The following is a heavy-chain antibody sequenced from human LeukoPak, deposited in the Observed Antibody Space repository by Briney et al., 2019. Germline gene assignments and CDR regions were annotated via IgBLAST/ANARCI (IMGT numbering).Heavy chain of an antibody. J-gene: IGHJ4*02. CDR3: ARARRITGTMYYFDY. V-gene: IGHV1-69*05. CDR2: IIPIFGTA. CDR1: GGTFSSYA. Sequence: ASVKVSCKASGGTFSSYAISWVRQAPGQGLEWMGGIIPIFGTANYAQKFQGRVTMTRDTSTSTVYMELSSLRSEDTAVYYCARARRITGTMYYFDYWGQGTLVTVSS. D-gene: IGHD1-7*01.